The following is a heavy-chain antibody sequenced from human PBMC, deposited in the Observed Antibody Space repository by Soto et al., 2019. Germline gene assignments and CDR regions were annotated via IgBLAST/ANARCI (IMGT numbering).Heavy chain of an antibody. V-gene: IGHV1-18*04. D-gene: IGHD5-12*01. CDR2: ISTYNGNT. CDR1: GYAFSNYG. CDR3: ATSYDSGFDP. Sequence: IQLVQSGAEVKKPGASVRVSCKASGYAFSNYGISWIRQAPGLGLEWMGWISTYNGNTDYAQSLQGRVTMTTDTSTNTAYMELRSLTSDDTAVYYCATSYDSGFDPWGQGTLVTVSS. J-gene: IGHJ5*02.